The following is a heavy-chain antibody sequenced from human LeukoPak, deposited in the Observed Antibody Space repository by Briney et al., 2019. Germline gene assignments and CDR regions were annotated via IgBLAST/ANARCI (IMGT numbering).Heavy chain of an antibody. Sequence: SETLSLTCNMSRGSMSYYYWNWIRQPAGKGLEWIGRIDTSRQTSYNPSLKNRVTISVDKSKNQVSLELRSVTVADTAVYYCARDDPQIESGSYSGVWYFDLWGRGTLVTISS. CDR2: IDTSRQT. V-gene: IGHV4-4*07. D-gene: IGHD1-26*01. CDR3: ARDDPQIESGSYSGVWYFDL. J-gene: IGHJ2*01. CDR1: RGSMSYYY.